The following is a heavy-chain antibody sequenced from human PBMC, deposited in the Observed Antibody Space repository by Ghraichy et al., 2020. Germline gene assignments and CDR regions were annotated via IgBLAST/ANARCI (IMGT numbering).Heavy chain of an antibody. J-gene: IGHJ3*02. D-gene: IGHD2-2*01. CDR1: GGSISSSSYY. CDR2: IYYSGST. Sequence: SETLSLTCTVSGGSISSSSYYWGWIRQPPGKGLEWIGSIYYSGSTYYNPSLKSRVTISVDTSKNQFSLKLSSVTAADTAVYYCARHRVVPDLGAFDIWGQGTMVTVSS. CDR3: ARHRVVPDLGAFDI. V-gene: IGHV4-39*01.